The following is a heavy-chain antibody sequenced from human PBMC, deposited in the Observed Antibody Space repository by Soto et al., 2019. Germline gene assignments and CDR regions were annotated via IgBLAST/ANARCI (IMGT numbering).Heavy chain of an antibody. J-gene: IGHJ6*02. V-gene: IGHV4-30-4*01. CDR3: AREPLDGMDV. Sequence: QVQLHQSGPGLVKPSQTLSLEFSVSGGSVNTGDNYWSWVRQCPGRGLEWIGYIYHTGNTFYNPALENRVTTSVDASKNQFSLTLTSVTAADTAVYFCAREPLDGMDVWGQGTNVTVSS. CDR2: IYHTGNT. CDR1: GGSVNTGDNY.